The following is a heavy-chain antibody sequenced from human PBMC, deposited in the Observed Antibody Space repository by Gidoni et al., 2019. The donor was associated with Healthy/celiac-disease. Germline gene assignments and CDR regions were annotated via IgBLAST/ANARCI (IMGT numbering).Heavy chain of an antibody. J-gene: IGHJ5*02. Sequence: QVRLQESGPGLVKPSQTLSLTCTVSGGSISSGSYYWSWIRQPAGKGLEWIGRIYTSGSTNYNPSLKSRVTISVDTSKNQFSLKLSSVTAADTAVYYCARDPRMGWFDPWGQGTLVTVSS. D-gene: IGHD2-15*01. CDR1: GGSISSGSYY. CDR3: ARDPRMGWFDP. V-gene: IGHV4-61*02. CDR2: IYTSGST.